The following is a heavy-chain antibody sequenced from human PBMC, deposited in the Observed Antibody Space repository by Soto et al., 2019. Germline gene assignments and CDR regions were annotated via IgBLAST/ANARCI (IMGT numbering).Heavy chain of an antibody. V-gene: IGHV1-3*01. Sequence: ASVKVSCKASGYTFTSYAMHWVRQAPGQRLEWMGWINAGNGNTKYSQKFQGRVTITRDTSASTAYMELSSLRSEDTDVYYCARPGYGDYGMDVWGQGTTVTVSS. D-gene: IGHD5-12*01. J-gene: IGHJ6*02. CDR3: ARPGYGDYGMDV. CDR2: INAGNGNT. CDR1: GYTFTSYA.